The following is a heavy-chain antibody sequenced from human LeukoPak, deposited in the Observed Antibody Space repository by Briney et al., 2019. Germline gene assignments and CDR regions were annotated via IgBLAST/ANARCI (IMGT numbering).Heavy chain of an antibody. CDR1: GFTFSDYY. CDR3: ARETQLPYYYDSSGFP. D-gene: IGHD3-22*01. J-gene: IGHJ4*02. V-gene: IGHV3-11*04. CDR2: ISSSGSTI. Sequence: GGSLRLSCAASGFTFSDYYMSWIRQAPGKGLEWVSYISSSGSTIYYADSVKGRFTISRDNAKNSLYLQMNSLRAEDTAVYYCARETQLPYYYDSSGFPWGQGTLVTVSS.